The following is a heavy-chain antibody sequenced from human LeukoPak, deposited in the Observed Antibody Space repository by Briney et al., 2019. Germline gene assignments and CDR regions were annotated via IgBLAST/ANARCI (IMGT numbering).Heavy chain of an antibody. D-gene: IGHD3-3*01. J-gene: IGHJ4*02. V-gene: IGHV1-8*01. CDR3: ARGVGRITTFGVVRVFGY. CDR1: GYTFTRYD. CDR2: MNANSAYP. Sequence: ASVKVSCKASGYTFTRYDINWVRQARGQGGEGMGWMNANSAYPGYAQKFPRRVTMTTTTSISTAYMELSSLRSDDTAVYYCARGVGRITTFGVVRVFGYWGQGTLVTVSS.